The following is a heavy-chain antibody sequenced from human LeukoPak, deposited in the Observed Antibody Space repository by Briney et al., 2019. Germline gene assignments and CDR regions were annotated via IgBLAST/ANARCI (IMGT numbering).Heavy chain of an antibody. D-gene: IGHD3-22*01. CDR3: ATEGIRKPADYYDSSTRFDY. CDR1: GYTLTELS. CDR2: FDPEDGET. Sequence: APVKVSCKVSGYTLTELSMHWVRQAPGKGLEWMGGFDPEDGETIYAQKFQGRVTMTEGTSTDTAYMELSSLRSEDTAVYYCATEGIRKPADYYDSSTRFDYWGQGTLVTVSS. V-gene: IGHV1-24*01. J-gene: IGHJ4*02.